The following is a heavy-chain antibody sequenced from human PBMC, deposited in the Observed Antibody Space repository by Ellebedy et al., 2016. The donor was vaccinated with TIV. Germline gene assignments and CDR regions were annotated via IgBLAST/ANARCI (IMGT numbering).Heavy chain of an antibody. Sequence: GESLKISXAASGFTFSSYAMSWVRQAPGKGLEWVSAISGSGGSTYYADSVKGRFTISRDNSKNTLYLQMNSLRAEDTAVYYCAKPPMYSSSWYFDYWGQGTLVTVSS. CDR2: ISGSGGST. D-gene: IGHD6-13*01. CDR1: GFTFSSYA. V-gene: IGHV3-23*01. CDR3: AKPPMYSSSWYFDY. J-gene: IGHJ4*02.